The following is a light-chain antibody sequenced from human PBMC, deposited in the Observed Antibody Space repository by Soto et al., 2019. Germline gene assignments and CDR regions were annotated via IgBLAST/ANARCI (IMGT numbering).Light chain of an antibody. CDR1: QGISSY. CDR2: AAS. J-gene: IGKJ1*01. CDR3: QQYYSYPPWT. Sequence: VTITCRASQGISSYLAWYQQKPGKAPKLLIYAASTLQSGVPSRFSGSGSGTDFTLTISCLQSEDFATYYCQQYYSYPPWTFGQGTKVDIK. V-gene: IGKV1-8*01.